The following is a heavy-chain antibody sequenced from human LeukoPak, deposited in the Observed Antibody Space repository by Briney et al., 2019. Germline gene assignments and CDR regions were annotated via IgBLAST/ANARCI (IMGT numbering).Heavy chain of an antibody. CDR3: ARDKEYYMDV. CDR1: GGSISSGSYY. CDR2: IYTSGST. V-gene: IGHV4-61*02. Sequence: MPSQTLSLTCTVSGGSISSGSYYWSWIRQPAGKGLEWIGRIYTSGSTNYNPSLKSRVTISVDTSKNQFSLKLSSVTAADTAVYYCARDKEYYMDVWGKGTTVTVSS. J-gene: IGHJ6*03.